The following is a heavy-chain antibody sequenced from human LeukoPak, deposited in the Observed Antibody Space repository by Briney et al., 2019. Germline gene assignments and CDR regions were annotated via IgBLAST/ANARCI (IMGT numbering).Heavy chain of an antibody. CDR1: GYSFTSYW. Sequence: GESLKISCKGSGYSFTSYWIGWVRQMPGKGLEWMGIIYPGDSDTRYSPSFQGQVTISADKSISTAYLQWSSLKASDTAMYYCARHCVMVDTAMVTGPYYYYYGMDVWGQGTTVTVSS. J-gene: IGHJ6*02. D-gene: IGHD5-18*01. V-gene: IGHV5-51*01. CDR3: ARHCVMVDTAMVTGPYYYYYGMDV. CDR2: IYPGDSDT.